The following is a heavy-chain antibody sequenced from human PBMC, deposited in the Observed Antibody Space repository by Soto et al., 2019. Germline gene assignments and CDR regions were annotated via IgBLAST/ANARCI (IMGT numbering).Heavy chain of an antibody. CDR2: IYYSGST. Sequence: GMSSETLSLTCTVSGGSISSGGYYWSWIRQHPGKGLEWIGYIYYSGSTYYNPSLKSRVTISVDTSKNQFSLKLSSVTAADTAVYYCARGSITPSGMDVWGQGTTVTVSS. D-gene: IGHD3-10*01. CDR3: ARGSITPSGMDV. CDR1: GGSISSGGYY. V-gene: IGHV4-31*03. J-gene: IGHJ6*02.